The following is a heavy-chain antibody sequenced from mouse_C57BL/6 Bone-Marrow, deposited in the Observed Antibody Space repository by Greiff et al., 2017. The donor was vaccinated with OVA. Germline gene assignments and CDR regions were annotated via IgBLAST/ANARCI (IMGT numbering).Heavy chain of an antibody. J-gene: IGHJ1*03. CDR1: GYTFTSYW. CDR2: IHPNSGST. D-gene: IGHD1-1*01. Sequence: VQLQQSGAELVKPGASVKLSCKASGYTFTSYWMHWVKQRPGQGLEWIGMIHPNSGSTNYNEKFKSKATLTVDKSSSTAYMQLSSLTSEDSAVYYCARGQYYYGSSNWYFDVWGTGTTVTVSS. CDR3: ARGQYYYGSSNWYFDV. V-gene: IGHV1-64*01.